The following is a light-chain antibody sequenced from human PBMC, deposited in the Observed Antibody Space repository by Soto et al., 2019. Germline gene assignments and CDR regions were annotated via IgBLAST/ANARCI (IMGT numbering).Light chain of an antibody. J-gene: IGKJ1*01. Sequence: PGERVTLSFGASQSVSSSLAWYQQRPGQSPMLLIYDTSTRSAGIASRFSGSGSGTEFTLTISSLQSEDFAVYYCQQYVHWPPGTFGQGTKVDIK. CDR1: QSVSSS. CDR3: QQYVHWPPGT. V-gene: IGKV3-15*01. CDR2: DTS.